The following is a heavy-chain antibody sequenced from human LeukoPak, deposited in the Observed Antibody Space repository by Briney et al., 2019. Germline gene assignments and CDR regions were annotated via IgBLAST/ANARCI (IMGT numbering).Heavy chain of an antibody. CDR2: INPSGGST. J-gene: IGHJ4*02. D-gene: IGHD3-22*01. V-gene: IGHV1-46*01. CDR3: ARTYYYDSSGLGY. Sequence: GIINPSGGSTSYAQKFQGRVTMTRDTSTSTVYMELSSLRSEDTAVYYCARTYYYDSSGLGYWGQGTLVTVSS.